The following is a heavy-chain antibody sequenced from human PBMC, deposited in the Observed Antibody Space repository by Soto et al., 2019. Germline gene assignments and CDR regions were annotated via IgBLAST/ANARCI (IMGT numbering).Heavy chain of an antibody. V-gene: IGHV3-23*01. D-gene: IGHD2-15*01. CDR3: ARGRPLVVVQ. J-gene: IGHJ4*02. CDR1: GFTFRSYA. Sequence: EVQLLESGGGLVQPGGSLRLSCAASGFTFRSYAMSWVRQAPGKGLEWISGIGSGGDTTYYADSVKGRFAISREDSKNSLFLPMTNLSDEDTAVYYCARGRPLVVVQWGQGTL. CDR2: IGSGGDTT.